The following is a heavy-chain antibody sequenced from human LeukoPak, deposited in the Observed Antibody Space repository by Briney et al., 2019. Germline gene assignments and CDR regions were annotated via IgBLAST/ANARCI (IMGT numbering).Heavy chain of an antibody. J-gene: IGHJ4*02. Sequence: GGSLRLSCAASGFTFSSYFMSWVRQAPGKGLEWVSSISGSGGKTYYTDSVKGRFTISRDNSKNMLYLQMNSLRAEDTAVYYCARAYFEYWGQGTLVTVSS. V-gene: IGHV3-23*01. CDR3: ARAYFEY. CDR1: GFTFSSYF. CDR2: ISGSGGKT.